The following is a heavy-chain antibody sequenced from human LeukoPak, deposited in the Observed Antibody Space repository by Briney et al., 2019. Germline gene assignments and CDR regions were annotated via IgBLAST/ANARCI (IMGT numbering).Heavy chain of an antibody. CDR1: GGTFSSYA. J-gene: IGHJ5*02. V-gene: IGHV1-69*06. D-gene: IGHD5-24*01. CDR3: ARDNSVRDEAWWFNP. CDR2: IIPIFGTT. Sequence: SVKVSCKASGGTFSSYAISWVRQAPGQGLEWMGGIIPIFGTTNYAQKFQDRVTITADKSTSTAYMELSSLRSEDTAVYYCARDNSVRDEAWWFNPWGQGTLVTVSS.